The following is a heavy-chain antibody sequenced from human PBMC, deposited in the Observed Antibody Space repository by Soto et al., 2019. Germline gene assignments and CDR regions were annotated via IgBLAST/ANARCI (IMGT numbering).Heavy chain of an antibody. D-gene: IGHD6-25*01. CDR3: ARQGAALRDYYYGMDV. CDR1: GGTFSRYA. Sequence: QVQLVQSGAEVKKPGSSVKVSCKASGGTFSRYAISWVRQAPGQGLEWMGGSIPIFGTANYAQKFQGRGTITADASTSTDYMELSSLRSEDTAVYYCARQGAALRDYYYGMDVWGQGTTVTVSS. V-gene: IGHV1-69*12. J-gene: IGHJ6*02. CDR2: SIPIFGTA.